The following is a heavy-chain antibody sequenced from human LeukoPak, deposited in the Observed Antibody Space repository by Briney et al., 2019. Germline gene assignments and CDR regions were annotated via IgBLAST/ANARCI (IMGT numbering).Heavy chain of an antibody. V-gene: IGHV1-69*04. CDR2: IIPILGIA. Sequence: SVKVSCKASGGTFSSYAISWVRQAPGQGLEWMGRIIPILGIANYAQKFQGRVTITADESTSTAYMELSSLRSEDTAVYYCASIPKAYCGGDCYADPYYYYYMDVWGKGTTVTVSS. J-gene: IGHJ6*03. D-gene: IGHD2-21*01. CDR1: GGTFSSYA. CDR3: ASIPKAYCGGDCYADPYYYYYMDV.